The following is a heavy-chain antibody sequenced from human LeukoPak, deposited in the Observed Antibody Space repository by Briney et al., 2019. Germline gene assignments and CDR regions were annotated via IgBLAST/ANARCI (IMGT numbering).Heavy chain of an antibody. D-gene: IGHD3-22*01. CDR3: ATLQPAAYYDSSGYPVDY. J-gene: IGHJ4*02. Sequence: PGGSLRLSCAASGFAFSDAWMSWVRQDPGKGLEWVGRIKSKTDNGTTDYAAPVKGRFSISRDDSKNTLYLQMNTLKTEDTAVYYCATLQPAAYYDSSGYPVDYWGQGTLVTVSS. CDR1: GFAFSDAW. CDR2: IKSKTDNGTT. V-gene: IGHV3-15*01.